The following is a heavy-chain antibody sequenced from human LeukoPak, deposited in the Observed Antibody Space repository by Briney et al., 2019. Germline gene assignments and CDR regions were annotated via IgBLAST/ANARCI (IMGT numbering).Heavy chain of an antibody. J-gene: IGHJ6*04. CDR2: ISYDGSNK. V-gene: IGHV3-30*18. CDR1: GFTFSSYG. CDR3: AKGVIRFSGSGYYGMDV. D-gene: IGHD3-10*01. Sequence: GGSLRLSCAASGFTFSSYGMHWVRQAPGKGLEWVAVISYDGSNKYYADSVKGRFTISRDNSKNTLYLQMNSLRAEDTAVYYCAKGVIRFSGSGYYGMDVWGKGTKVTVSS.